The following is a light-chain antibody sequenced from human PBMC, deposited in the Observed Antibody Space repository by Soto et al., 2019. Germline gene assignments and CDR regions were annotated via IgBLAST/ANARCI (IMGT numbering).Light chain of an antibody. CDR2: EVS. V-gene: IGLV2-14*01. CDR1: SSDVGGYKY. Sequence: QSAPTQPASVSGSPGQSITISCTGTSSDVGGYKYVSWYQQHPGKAPKLMIYEVSNRPSGISNRFSGSTSGNTASLTISGLQAEYEAEYYCISYTSSSTYVFGTGTKLTVL. CDR3: ISYTSSSTYV. J-gene: IGLJ1*01.